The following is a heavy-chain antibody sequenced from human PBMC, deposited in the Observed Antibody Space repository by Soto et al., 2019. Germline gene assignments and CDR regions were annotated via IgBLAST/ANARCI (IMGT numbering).Heavy chain of an antibody. Sequence: GGSLRLSCEASGLTFSSYWMTWVRQAPGKGLEWVANIKQDGSEKYYADSVKGRFTISRDNAKNTLSLQMNSLRAEDTAVYYCAREIYDDYDSSGFDHWGQGT. D-gene: IGHD3-22*01. CDR1: GLTFSSYW. CDR2: IKQDGSEK. CDR3: AREIYDDYDSSGFDH. J-gene: IGHJ4*02. V-gene: IGHV3-7*01.